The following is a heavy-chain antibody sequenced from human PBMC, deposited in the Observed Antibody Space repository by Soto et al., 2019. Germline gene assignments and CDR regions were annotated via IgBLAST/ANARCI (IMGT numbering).Heavy chain of an antibody. J-gene: IGHJ6*02. CDR2: INNAGSIR. CDR3: ARGLLYLYGRDV. CDR1: GFTFSSYW. D-gene: IGHD2-8*01. Sequence: EVQLVESGGGLVQPGGSLRLSCAASGFTFSSYWMHWVRQAPGKGLVWVSRINNAGSIRNYADSVKGRFTISRDNAKNTVYLQMNSLRAEDTAVYYCARGLLYLYGRDVWVQGTTVTVSS. V-gene: IGHV3-74*01.